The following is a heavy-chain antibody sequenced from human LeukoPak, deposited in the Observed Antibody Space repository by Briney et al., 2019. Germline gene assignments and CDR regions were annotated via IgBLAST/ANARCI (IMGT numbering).Heavy chain of an antibody. V-gene: IGHV3-7*01. D-gene: IGHD3-3*01. J-gene: IGHJ4*02. CDR3: ARSTYYDFWSGSQRSFDY. Sequence: GGSLRLSCAASGFTFSSYWMSWVRQAPGKGLEWAANIKQDGSEKYYVDSVKGRFTISRDNAKNSLYLQMNSLRAEDTAVYYCARSTYYDFWSGSQRSFDYWGQGTLVTVSS. CDR2: IKQDGSEK. CDR1: GFTFSSYW.